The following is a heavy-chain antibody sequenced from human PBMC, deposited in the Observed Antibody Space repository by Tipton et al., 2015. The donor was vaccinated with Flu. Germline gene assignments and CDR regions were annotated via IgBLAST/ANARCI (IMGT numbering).Heavy chain of an antibody. CDR3: ARDNLAYCSSGDCNTPRTYDI. CDR2: VHRSGSP. CDR1: GDSIGSRYF. J-gene: IGHJ3*02. Sequence: LRLSCSVSGDSIGSRYFWGWIRQPPGKGLEWIGNVHRSGSPYYNPSLRSRVTISTDTSKNQFSLKLSSVTAADTAVYFCARDNLAYCSSGDCNTPRTYDIWGQGTMVTVSS. D-gene: IGHD2-8*01. V-gene: IGHV4-38-2*02.